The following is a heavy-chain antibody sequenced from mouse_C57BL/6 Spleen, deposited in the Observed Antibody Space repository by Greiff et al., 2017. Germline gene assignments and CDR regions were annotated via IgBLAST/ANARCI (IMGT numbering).Heavy chain of an antibody. CDR2: INPSNGGT. V-gene: IGHV1-53*01. CDR3: ARSSYGNFDY. CDR1: GYTFTSYW. Sequence: QVQLQQPGTELVQPGASVKLSCKASGYTFTSYWLHWVKQRPGQGLEWIGNINPSNGGTNYNQKFKSKATLTVDNSSSTACMQLSSLTSEDSAVYECARSSYGNFDYWGQGTTLTVSS. J-gene: IGHJ2*01. D-gene: IGHD2-10*01.